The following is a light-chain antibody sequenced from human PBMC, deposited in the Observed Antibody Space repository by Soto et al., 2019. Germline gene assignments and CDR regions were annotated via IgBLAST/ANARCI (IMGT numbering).Light chain of an antibody. CDR1: SSDVGGYNY. V-gene: IGLV2-8*01. CDR3: NSYAGSNNWV. J-gene: IGLJ3*02. Sequence: QSALTQPPSASGSPGQSVTISCTGTSSDVGGYNYVSWYQQHPGKAPKLMIYEVSKRPSGVPARFSGSKSGNTASLTVSGLQAEDEADYYCNSYAGSNNWVFGGGTKVTVL. CDR2: EVS.